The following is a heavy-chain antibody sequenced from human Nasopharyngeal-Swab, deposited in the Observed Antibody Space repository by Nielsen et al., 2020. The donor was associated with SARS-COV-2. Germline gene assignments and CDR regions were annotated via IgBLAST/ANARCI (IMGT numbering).Heavy chain of an antibody. CDR1: GYTFTSYG. Sequence: ASVKVSCKASGYTFTSYGISWGRQAPGQGLEGMGWISAYNGNTNYAQKLQGRVTMTTDTSTSTAYMELRSLRSDDTAVYYCARDRSHSPYSSSWYYFDYWGQGTLVTVSS. CDR3: ARDRSHSPYSSSWYYFDY. D-gene: IGHD6-13*01. CDR2: ISAYNGNT. J-gene: IGHJ4*02. V-gene: IGHV1-18*01.